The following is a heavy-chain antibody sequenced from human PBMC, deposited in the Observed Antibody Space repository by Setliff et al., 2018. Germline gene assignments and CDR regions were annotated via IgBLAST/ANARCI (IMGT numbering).Heavy chain of an antibody. CDR1: SYSISTGYY. Sequence: SETLSLTCDVFSYSISTGYYWGWIRQPPGKGLEWIGYIHHSGITYYNPSLRSRVTLSVDTSNNQFSLSLRSVTAADTALYYCARNPASFQYAFDVWGRGTLVTVSS. CDR2: IHHSGIT. V-gene: IGHV4-38-2*01. CDR3: ARNPASFQYAFDV. D-gene: IGHD2-8*01. J-gene: IGHJ2*01.